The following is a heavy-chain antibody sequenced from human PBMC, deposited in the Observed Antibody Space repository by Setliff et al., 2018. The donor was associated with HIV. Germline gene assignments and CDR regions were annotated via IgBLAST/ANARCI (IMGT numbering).Heavy chain of an antibody. Sequence: SETLSLTCTVSGGSITSYYWNWIRQSPGKGLEWIGYIFDSGTTKYNPSVTSRVTISVDASKNQFFLQLISVTAADTAVYYCARQGGYNSPLMVWGQGKPVTVSS. V-gene: IGHV4-59*08. CDR3: ARQGGYNSPLMV. CDR1: GGSITSYY. J-gene: IGHJ4*02. CDR2: IFDSGTT. D-gene: IGHD3-10*01.